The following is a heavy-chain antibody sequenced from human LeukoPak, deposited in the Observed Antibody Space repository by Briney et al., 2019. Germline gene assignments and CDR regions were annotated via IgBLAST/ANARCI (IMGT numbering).Heavy chain of an antibody. CDR2: ISGNGGST. V-gene: IGHV3-23*01. CDR3: AKDPNGDYIGTFDI. CDR1: QFNFNKFG. D-gene: IGHD4-17*01. Sequence: GGSLRLSCATSQFNFNKFGMTWIRQAPGKGLEWVSSISGNGGSTQYADSVQGRFAISRDNSKNTLYLQMNSLRAEDTAVYFCAKDPNGDYIGTFDIWGQGTMVTVSS. J-gene: IGHJ3*02.